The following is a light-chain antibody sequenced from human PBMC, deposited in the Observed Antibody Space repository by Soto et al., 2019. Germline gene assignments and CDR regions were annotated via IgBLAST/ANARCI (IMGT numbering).Light chain of an antibody. J-gene: IGLJ3*02. Sequence: QSVLTQSPSASASLGASIKLTCTLSSGHSSYSIAWHQQQPEKGPRFLMKLSSDGSHIRGDGITDRFSGSSSGAERYLTISSLRSEDEADYYCQTWGNAFKVFGGGTKVTVL. V-gene: IGLV4-69*01. CDR2: LSSDGSH. CDR1: SGHSSYS. CDR3: QTWGNAFKV.